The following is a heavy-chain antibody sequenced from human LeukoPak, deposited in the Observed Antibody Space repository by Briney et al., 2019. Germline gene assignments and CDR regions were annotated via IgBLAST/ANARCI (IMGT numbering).Heavy chain of an antibody. V-gene: IGHV3-23*01. CDR2: LSGSGGST. Sequence: PGGSLRLSCVASGFTFSSYAMSWVRQAPGKGLEWVSSLSGSGGSTYYADSVKGRFTISRDNAKKLMYLQMNSLRAEDTAVYYCARPRGNVEMATNPFDYWGQGTLVTVSS. D-gene: IGHD5-24*01. J-gene: IGHJ4*02. CDR1: GFTFSSYA. CDR3: ARPRGNVEMATNPFDY.